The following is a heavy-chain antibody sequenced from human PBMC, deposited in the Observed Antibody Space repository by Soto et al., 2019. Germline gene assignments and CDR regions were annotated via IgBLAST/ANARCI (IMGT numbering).Heavy chain of an antibody. V-gene: IGHV3-30-3*01. CDR1: GFTFSSYA. CDR2: ISYDGSNK. CDR3: AKDSDSGSPGLLTD. Sequence: GGSLRLSCAASGFTFSSYAMHWVGPAPGKGLEWVAVISYDGSNKYYADSVKGRFTISRDNSKNTLYLQMNSLRAEDTAVYCCAKDSDSGSPGLLTDWGQGTLVTVSS. J-gene: IGHJ4*02. D-gene: IGHD1-26*01.